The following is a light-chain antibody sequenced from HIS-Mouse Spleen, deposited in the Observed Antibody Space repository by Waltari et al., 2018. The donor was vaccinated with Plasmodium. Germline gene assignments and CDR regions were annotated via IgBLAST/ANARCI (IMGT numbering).Light chain of an antibody. V-gene: IGKV1-5*03. Sequence: DIQMTQSPSTLSASVGDRVTITCRASQSISSGLAWYQQKPGKAPKLLIYKASSLESGVPSRFSGSGSGTEFTLTIISLQPDDFATYYCQQYNSYWTFGQGTKVEIK. CDR1: QSISSG. CDR2: KAS. CDR3: QQYNSYWT. J-gene: IGKJ1*01.